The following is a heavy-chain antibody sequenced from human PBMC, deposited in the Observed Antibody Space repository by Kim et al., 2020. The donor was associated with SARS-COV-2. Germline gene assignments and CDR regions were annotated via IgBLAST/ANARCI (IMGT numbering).Heavy chain of an antibody. CDR2: GT. V-gene: IGHV4-59*09. CDR3: ARGSWYFDL. Sequence: GTNYTPSPKSRVTISVDTSKNQFSLKLSSVSAADTAVYYCARGSWYFDLWGRGTLVTVSS. J-gene: IGHJ2*01.